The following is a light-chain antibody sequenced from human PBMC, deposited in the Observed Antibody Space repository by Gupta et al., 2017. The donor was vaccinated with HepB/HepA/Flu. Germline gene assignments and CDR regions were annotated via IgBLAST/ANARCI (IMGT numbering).Light chain of an antibody. CDR2: DVS. CDR3: LSYTSSGTLV. CDR1: GSDIGGYNY. J-gene: IGLJ2*01. Sequence: QSALTQPASVSGSPGQSITISCTGTGSDIGGYNYLSWYQQHPGKAPKLVIYDVSNRSSGVSNRFSGSKSGNTASLTISGLQAEDEADYYCLSYTSSGTLVFGGGTKVTVL. V-gene: IGLV2-14*03.